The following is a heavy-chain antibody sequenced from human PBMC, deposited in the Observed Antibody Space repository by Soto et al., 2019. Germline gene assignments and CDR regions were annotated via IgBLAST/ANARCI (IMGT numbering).Heavy chain of an antibody. CDR3: ARSVMATTPFDY. CDR1: GGSVSGGSYY. CDR2: IYYSGST. V-gene: IGHV4-61*01. Sequence: SETLSLTCIVSGGSVSGGSYYWGWIRQPPGKGLEWIGYIYYSGSTNYNPSLKSRVTISVDTSKNQFSLKLSSVTAADTAVYYCARSVMATTPFDYWGQGTQVTVSS. J-gene: IGHJ4*02. D-gene: IGHD5-12*01.